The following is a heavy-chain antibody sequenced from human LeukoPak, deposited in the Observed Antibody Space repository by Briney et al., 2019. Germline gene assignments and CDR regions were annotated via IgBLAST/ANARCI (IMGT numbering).Heavy chain of an antibody. V-gene: IGHV4-4*07. CDR2: IYTSGST. Sequence: SETLSLTCTVPGGSISSYYWSWIRQPAGKGLEWIGRIYTSGSTNYNPSLKSRVTMSVDTSKNQSSLKLSSVTAADTAVYYCARQADYYDSSGPEWDYYYYYMDVWGKGTTVTVSS. CDR3: ARQADYYDSSGPEWDYYYYYMDV. CDR1: GGSISSYY. D-gene: IGHD3-22*01. J-gene: IGHJ6*03.